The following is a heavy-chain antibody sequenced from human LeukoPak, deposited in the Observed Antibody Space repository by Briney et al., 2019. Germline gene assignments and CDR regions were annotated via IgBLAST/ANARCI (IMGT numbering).Heavy chain of an antibody. CDR2: IYTSGST. CDR1: GGSISSGSYY. Sequence: SETLSLTCTVSGGSISSGSYYWSWIRQPAGKGLEWIGRIYTSGSTNYNPSLKSRVTISVDTSKNQFSLKLSSVTAADTAVYYCARVGGDGDYFMFDYWGQGTLVTVSS. J-gene: IGHJ4*02. D-gene: IGHD4-17*01. CDR3: ARVGGDGDYFMFDY. V-gene: IGHV4-61*02.